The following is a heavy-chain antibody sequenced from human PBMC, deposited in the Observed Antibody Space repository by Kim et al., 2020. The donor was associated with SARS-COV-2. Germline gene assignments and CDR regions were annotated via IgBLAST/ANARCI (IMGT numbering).Heavy chain of an antibody. D-gene: IGHD2-2*01. CDR3: ARVRYCSSTSCYFYVYYGMDV. J-gene: IGHJ6*02. Sequence: GGSLRLSCAASGFTFSSYWMSWVRQAPGKGLEWVANIKKDGSEKYYVDSVKGRFTISRDNAKNSLYLQMNSLRAEDTAVYYCARVRYCSSTSCYFYVYYGMDVWGQGTTVTVSS. V-gene: IGHV3-7*01. CDR2: IKKDGSEK. CDR1: GFTFSSYW.